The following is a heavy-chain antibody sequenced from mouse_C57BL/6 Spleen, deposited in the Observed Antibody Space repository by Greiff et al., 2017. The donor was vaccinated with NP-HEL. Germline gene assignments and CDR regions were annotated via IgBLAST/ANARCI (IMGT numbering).Heavy chain of an antibody. CDR3: ARGGYYYGSAYYFDY. J-gene: IGHJ2*01. CDR1: GYTFTSYG. D-gene: IGHD1-1*01. V-gene: IGHV1-81*01. Sequence: VQLQQSGAELARPGASVKLSCKASGYTFTSYGISWVKQRTGQGLEWIGEIYPRGGNTYYNEKFKGKATLTADKSSSTAYMELRSLTSEDSAVYFCARGGYYYGSAYYFDYWGQGTTLTVSS. CDR2: IYPRGGNT.